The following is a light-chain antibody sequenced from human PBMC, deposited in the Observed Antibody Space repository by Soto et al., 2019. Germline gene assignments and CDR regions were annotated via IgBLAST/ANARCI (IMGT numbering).Light chain of an antibody. CDR1: SSDVGDYNY. V-gene: IGLV2-14*03. CDR3: SSYTSSSTLGHVV. J-gene: IGLJ2*01. CDR2: DVS. Sequence: QSVLTQPASVSGSPGQSITISCTGTSSDVGDYNYVSWYQQHPGKAPKLMIYDVSNRPSGVSNRFSGSKSGNTASLTISGLQAEDEADYYCSSYTSSSTLGHVVFGGGTKLTVL.